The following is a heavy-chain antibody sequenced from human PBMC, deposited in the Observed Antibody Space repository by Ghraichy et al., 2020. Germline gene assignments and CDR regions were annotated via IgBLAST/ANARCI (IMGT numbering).Heavy chain of an antibody. Sequence: SQTLSLTCAISGDSVSSKSAAWDWIRQSPSRGLEWLGRTYYRSQWYHDYGVSVRGRIIINPDTSKNQIFLQLNSVTPEDTGVYDCAREVARYFDYWAQGTLVTVSS. CDR3: AREVARYFDY. CDR2: TYYRSQWYH. CDR1: GDSVSSKSAA. V-gene: IGHV6-1*01. J-gene: IGHJ4*02.